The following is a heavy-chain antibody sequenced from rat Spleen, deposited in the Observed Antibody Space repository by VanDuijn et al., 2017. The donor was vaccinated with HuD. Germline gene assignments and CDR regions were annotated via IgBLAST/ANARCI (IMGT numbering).Heavy chain of an antibody. J-gene: IGHJ3*01. V-gene: IGHV2S12*01. CDR1: GFSLTSNG. CDR3: IRESLPGYNSHWFVY. D-gene: IGHD1-4*01. CDR2: ISSGGSP. Sequence: QVQLKESGPGLVQPSQTLSLTCTVSGFSLTSNGVSWVRQPPGKGLEWIAAISSGGSPYYNSALNSRLSISRDTSKSQVFLKMNSLQTEDTAIYFCIRESLPGYNSHWFVYWGQGTLVTVSS.